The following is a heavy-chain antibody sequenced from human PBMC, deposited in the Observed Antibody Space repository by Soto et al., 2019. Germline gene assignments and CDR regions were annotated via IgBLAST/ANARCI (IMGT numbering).Heavy chain of an antibody. D-gene: IGHD2-8*01. CDR1: GFTFSNYS. V-gene: IGHV3-21*01. CDR3: AREEGILYSNAHYYYGMDV. Sequence: GGSLRLSCAASGFTFSNYSMNWVRQAPGKGLEWVSSISSSSSYIYYADSVKGRFTISRDNAKNSLYLQMNSLRAEDTAVYYCAREEGILYSNAHYYYGMDVWGQGTTVTVSS. CDR2: ISSSSSYI. J-gene: IGHJ6*02.